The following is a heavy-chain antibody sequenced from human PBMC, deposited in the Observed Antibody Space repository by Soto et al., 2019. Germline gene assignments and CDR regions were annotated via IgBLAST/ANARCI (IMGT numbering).Heavy chain of an antibody. CDR2: IYYSGST. D-gene: IGHD3-3*01. V-gene: IGHV4-59*01. CDR3: ARVETYSDFLRGYSSNCYFDD. CDR1: GGSIISYY. Sequence: SETLCLTCTVSGGSIISYYWSWFRQPPGKGLEWIGYIYYSGSTNYNPSLKSRVTISVDTSKNQFSLKLSSVTAADTAVYYCARVETYSDFLRGYSSNCYFDDSCQGTLVTV. J-gene: IGHJ4*02.